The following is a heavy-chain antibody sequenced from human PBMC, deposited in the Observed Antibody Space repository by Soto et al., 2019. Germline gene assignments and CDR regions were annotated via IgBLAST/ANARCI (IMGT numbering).Heavy chain of an antibody. CDR2: IIPVFGTP. CDR3: ARGDATKIIVTTYYGLDV. J-gene: IGHJ6*02. Sequence: QVQVVQSGAEVKKPGSSVKVSCKASGGSFSNYGISWVRQAPGQGLEWMGGIIPVFGTPHYAQKFQDRVTITPDEVASTVYMEVSSLPSECTAVYYCARGDATKIIVTTYYGLDVWGQGTTVTVSS. V-gene: IGHV1-69*05. CDR1: GGSFSNYG. D-gene: IGHD5-12*01.